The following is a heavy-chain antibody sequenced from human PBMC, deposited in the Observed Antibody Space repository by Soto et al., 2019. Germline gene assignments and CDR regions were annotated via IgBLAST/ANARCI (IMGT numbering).Heavy chain of an antibody. J-gene: IGHJ6*02. Sequence: SETMSLTCTVSGGSISSGGYYWSWIRQHPGKGLEWIGYIYYSGSTYYNPSLKSRVTISVDTSKNQFSLKLSSATAADTAVYYCARDWSIYCSSTSCRHYYYGMDVWGQGTTVTVSS. CDR1: GGSISSGGYY. CDR2: IYYSGST. V-gene: IGHV4-31*03. CDR3: ARDWSIYCSSTSCRHYYYGMDV. D-gene: IGHD2-2*01.